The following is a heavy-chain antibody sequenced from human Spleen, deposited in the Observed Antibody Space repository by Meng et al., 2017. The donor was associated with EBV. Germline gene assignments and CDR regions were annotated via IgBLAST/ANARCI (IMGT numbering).Heavy chain of an antibody. D-gene: IGHD6-6*01. J-gene: IGHJ5*02. V-gene: IGHV4-34*01. CDR3: ARGRTVARSPWSDP. Sequence: QVQLHQWGAGLLKPSETLSLTCAGYGGSVSGFYWIWIRQSPEKGLEWIGESNHSGSTTYNPSLKSRVTISVDTSKDQFSLRLTSVTAADTAIYYCARGRTVARSPWSDPWGQGTLVTVSS. CDR2: SNHSGST. CDR1: GGSVSGFY.